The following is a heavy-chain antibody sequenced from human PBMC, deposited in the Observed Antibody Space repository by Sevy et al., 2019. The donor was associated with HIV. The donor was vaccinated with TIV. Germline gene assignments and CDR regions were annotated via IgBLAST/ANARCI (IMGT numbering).Heavy chain of an antibody. V-gene: IGHV1-69*13. D-gene: IGHD6-19*01. CDR3: ARDEDSSGAERYFHY. CDR2: IIPIFDTA. CDR1: GGTFSTYA. J-gene: IGHJ4*02. Sequence: ASVKVSCKASGGTFSTYAISWVRQAPGQGLEWMGGIIPIFDTANYAQKFQGRVTITADESTSTAYMELSSLRSEDTAVYYCARDEDSSGAERYFHYWGQGTLVTVSS.